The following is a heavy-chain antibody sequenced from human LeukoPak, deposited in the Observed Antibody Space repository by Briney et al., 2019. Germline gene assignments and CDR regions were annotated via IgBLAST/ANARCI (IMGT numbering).Heavy chain of an antibody. V-gene: IGHV3-43*02. D-gene: IGHD2-15*01. J-gene: IGHJ4*02. CDR1: GFTFDDYA. CDR3: AKEYCSGGSCYQRNFDY. CDR2: ISGDGGST. Sequence: PVGSLRLSCAASGFTFDDYAMHWVRQAPGKGLEWVSLISGDGGSTYYADSVKGRFTISRDNSKNSLYLQMNSLRTEDTALYYCAKEYCSGGSCYQRNFDYWGQGTLVTVSS.